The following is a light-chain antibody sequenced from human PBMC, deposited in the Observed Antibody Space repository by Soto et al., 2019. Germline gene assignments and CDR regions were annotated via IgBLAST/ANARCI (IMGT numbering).Light chain of an antibody. V-gene: IGLV2-14*01. Sequence: QSALTQPASVSGSPGQSITISFTGTNSNVGGYNFVSWYQQHPGKAPKLMIHEVSNRPSGVSNRFSGSKSGNTASLTISGLQAEDEADYYCSSYIISSSLYVFGTGTKVTV. CDR2: EVS. J-gene: IGLJ1*01. CDR3: SSYIISSSLYV. CDR1: NSNVGGYNF.